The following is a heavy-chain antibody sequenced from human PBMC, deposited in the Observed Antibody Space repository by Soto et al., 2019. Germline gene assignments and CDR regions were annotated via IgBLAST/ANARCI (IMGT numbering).Heavy chain of an antibody. D-gene: IGHD4-4*01. CDR1: GFSFSSAW. CDR3: ARDRAYSRFDY. V-gene: IGHV3-7*03. J-gene: IGHJ4*02. Sequence: QPVGSLRLSCAVSGFSFSSAWMTWIRQAPGKGLERVAIMNEDGSERYYVDSVKGRFTISRDNAKNALFLQMNSLRVEDTAVYFCARDRAYSRFDYWGQGSLVTVSS. CDR2: MNEDGSER.